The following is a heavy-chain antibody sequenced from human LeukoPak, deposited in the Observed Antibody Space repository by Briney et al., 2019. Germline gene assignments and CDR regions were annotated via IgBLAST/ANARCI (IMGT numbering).Heavy chain of an antibody. J-gene: IGHJ4*02. CDR3: AKQMSGSCYSAIDH. CDR2: INSDGSST. CDR1: GFTFSNYW. D-gene: IGHD2-15*01. Sequence: GGSLRLSCAASGFTFSNYWMHWVRQAPGKGLVWVSRINSDGSSTTYADSVKGRFTISRDNAKNTLYLQMNSLRAEDTAVYYCAKQMSGSCYSAIDHWGQGTLVTVSS. V-gene: IGHV3-74*01.